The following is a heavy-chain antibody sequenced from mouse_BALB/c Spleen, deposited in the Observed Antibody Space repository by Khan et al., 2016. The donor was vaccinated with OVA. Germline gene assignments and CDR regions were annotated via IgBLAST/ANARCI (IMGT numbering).Heavy chain of an antibody. CDR3: AKNYASWFAY. CDR2: IYPGSGST. Sequence: QVQLQQSGPELVKPGASVKMSCKASGYIFTDYVINWVKQRTGQGLEWIGEIYPGSGSTYYNEKFKGKATLTADKSSNTAYMQLSNLTSEDSAVYFCAKNYASWFAYWGQGTLDTVSA. J-gene: IGHJ3*01. CDR1: GYIFTDYV. D-gene: IGHD1-1*02. V-gene: IGHV1-77*01.